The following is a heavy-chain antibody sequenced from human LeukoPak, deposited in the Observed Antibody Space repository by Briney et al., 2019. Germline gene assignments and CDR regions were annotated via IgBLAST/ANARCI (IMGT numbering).Heavy chain of an antibody. Sequence: GESQKISCQVSGYSFTNYWIGWVRQMPGKGLEWMGIIYPGDSDTRYSPSFQGQVTISADKSISTAYLQWSSLKASDTAMYYCARRIAATGRGYFDYWGQGTLVTVSS. CDR3: ARRIAATGRGYFDY. CDR2: IYPGDSDT. V-gene: IGHV5-51*01. J-gene: IGHJ4*02. CDR1: GYSFTNYW. D-gene: IGHD6-13*01.